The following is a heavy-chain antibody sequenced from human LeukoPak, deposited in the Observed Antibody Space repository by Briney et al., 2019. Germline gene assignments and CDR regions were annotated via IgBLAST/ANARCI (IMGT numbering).Heavy chain of an antibody. CDR3: TRDRFDYGEHTHSDY. CDR2: IIPVFGVA. J-gene: IGHJ4*02. CDR1: GGTFSSNA. Sequence: TVKVSCKVSGGTFSSNAISWVRQAPGQGLEWMGRIIPVFGVANYAEKFQGRVTITADKSTSTAYMELSSLRSEDTAMYYCTRDRFDYGEHTHSDYWGQGTLVTVSS. D-gene: IGHD4-17*01. V-gene: IGHV1-69*04.